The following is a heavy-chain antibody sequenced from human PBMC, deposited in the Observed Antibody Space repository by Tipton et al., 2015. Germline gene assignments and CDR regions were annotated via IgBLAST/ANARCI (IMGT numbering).Heavy chain of an antibody. V-gene: IGHV4-39*07. CDR1: GDSVATLLYY. Sequence: TLSLTCSVSGDSVATLLYYWAWVRQPLEKGLEWVGSVSYDGDTNYDPSLKSRVTISVDTSENQFSLKLSSVTAADSAVYYCASGGILGYFDYWGQGTLITVSS. J-gene: IGHJ4*02. CDR3: ASGGILGYFDY. D-gene: IGHD3-16*01. CDR2: VSYDGDT.